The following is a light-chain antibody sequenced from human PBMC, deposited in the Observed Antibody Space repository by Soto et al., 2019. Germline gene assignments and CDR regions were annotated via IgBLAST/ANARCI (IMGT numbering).Light chain of an antibody. CDR3: TSYAGANTLV. CDR1: SSDVGGYDY. V-gene: IGLV2-8*01. Sequence: QSALTQPPSASGSPGQSVTISCTGTSSDVGGYDYVSWYQQHPGNAPKVMIFEVSKRPSGVADRFSGSKSANTSSLTVSGLQDEDAADYYCTSYAGANTLVFGGGTKLTVL. CDR2: EVS. J-gene: IGLJ2*01.